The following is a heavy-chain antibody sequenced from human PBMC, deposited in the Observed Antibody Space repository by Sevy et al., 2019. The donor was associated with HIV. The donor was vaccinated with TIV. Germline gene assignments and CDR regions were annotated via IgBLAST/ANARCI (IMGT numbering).Heavy chain of an antibody. CDR2: ISAYNGNT. V-gene: IGHV1-18*01. CDR1: GYTFTSYG. J-gene: IGHJ4*02. Sequence: ASVKVSCKASGYTFTSYGMSWVRQAPGQGLEWMGWISAYNGNTNYAQKLQGRVTMTTDTSTSTAYMELRSLRSDDTAVYYCAATYQRYCSGGSCYYSLAYWGQGTLVTVSS. CDR3: AATYQRYCSGGSCYYSLAY. D-gene: IGHD2-15*01.